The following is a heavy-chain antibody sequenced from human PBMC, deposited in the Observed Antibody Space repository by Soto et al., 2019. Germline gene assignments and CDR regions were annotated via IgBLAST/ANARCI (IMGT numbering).Heavy chain of an antibody. Sequence: TSETLSLTCTVSGGSISSGGYYWSWIRQHPGKGLEWIGYIYYSGSTYYNPSLKSRVTISVDTSKNQLSLKLSSVTAADTAVYYCARSAGEWELLRAYYYYGMDVWGQGTTVTVSS. V-gene: IGHV4-31*03. J-gene: IGHJ6*02. D-gene: IGHD1-26*01. CDR2: IYYSGST. CDR1: GGSISSGGYY. CDR3: ARSAGEWELLRAYYYYGMDV.